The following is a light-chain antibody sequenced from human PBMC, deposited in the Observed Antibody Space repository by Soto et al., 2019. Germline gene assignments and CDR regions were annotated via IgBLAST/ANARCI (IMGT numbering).Light chain of an antibody. CDR3: SSYAGSNKSV. CDR2: TND. V-gene: IGLV1-44*01. CDR1: SSNIGSKP. Sequence: QSVLTQPPSASGTPGQRVTISCSGSSSNIGSKPINWYQHLPGTAPKLLIFTNDRRPSGVPDRFSGSKSGNTASLTVSGLQPEDEADYYCSSYAGSNKSVFGTGTKVTVL. J-gene: IGLJ1*01.